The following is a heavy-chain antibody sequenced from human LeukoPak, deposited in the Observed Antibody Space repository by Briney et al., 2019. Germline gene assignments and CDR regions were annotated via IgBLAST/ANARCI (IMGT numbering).Heavy chain of an antibody. Sequence: GGSLRLSCAASGFTFSSYAMSWVRQAPGKGLEWVSAISGSGGSTYYADSVKGRFTISRDNSKNTLYLQMNSLRAEDTAVYYCAKGGGGSGSYPLDYWGQGTLVTVSS. J-gene: IGHJ4*02. CDR1: GFTFSSYA. CDR2: ISGSGGST. V-gene: IGHV3-23*01. CDR3: AKGGGGSGSYPLDY. D-gene: IGHD3-10*01.